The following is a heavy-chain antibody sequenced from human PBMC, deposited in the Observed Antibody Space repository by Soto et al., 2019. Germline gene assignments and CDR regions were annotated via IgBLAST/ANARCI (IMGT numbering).Heavy chain of an antibody. D-gene: IGHD3-9*01. Sequence: EVQLLESGGGLVQPGGSLRLSCAASGFTFSSYAMSWVRQAPGKGLEWVSAISGSGGSTYYADSVKGRFTVSRDNSKNTLYLQMNSLRAEDTAVYYCAKGLRYFDWLFDYWGQGTLVTVSS. CDR3: AKGLRYFDWLFDY. J-gene: IGHJ4*02. V-gene: IGHV3-23*01. CDR2: ISGSGGST. CDR1: GFTFSSYA.